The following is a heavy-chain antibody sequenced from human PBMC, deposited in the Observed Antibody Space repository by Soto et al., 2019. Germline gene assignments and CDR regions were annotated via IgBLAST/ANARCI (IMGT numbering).Heavy chain of an antibody. CDR2: IPQDGVDG. V-gene: IGHV3-7*03. D-gene: IGHD5-18*01. Sequence: GGSLRLSCEVSGFIFSKYSLSWVRQTPGKGLEWVAKIPQDGVDGHYADAVKGRFTISRDNGKNSLYLQMNNLRAEDTAVYYCARDHWILPAHDFFYGSDVWGRGATVTVSS. J-gene: IGHJ6*02. CDR3: ARDHWILPAHDFFYGSDV. CDR1: GFIFSKYS.